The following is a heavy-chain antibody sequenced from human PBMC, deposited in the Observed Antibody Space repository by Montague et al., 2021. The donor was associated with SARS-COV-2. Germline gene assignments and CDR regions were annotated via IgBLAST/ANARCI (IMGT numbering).Heavy chain of an antibody. CDR3: VERVGAADY. CDR2: IYYSGST. Sequence: SETLSLTCTVSGGSISSSSYYWGWIRQPPGTVLEWIGSIYYSGSTYYNPSLKSRVTISVDTSKNQFSLKLSSVTAADTAVYYRVERVGAADYWGQGTLVTVS. J-gene: IGHJ4*02. V-gene: IGHV4-39*01. CDR1: GGSISSSSYY. D-gene: IGHD1-26*01.